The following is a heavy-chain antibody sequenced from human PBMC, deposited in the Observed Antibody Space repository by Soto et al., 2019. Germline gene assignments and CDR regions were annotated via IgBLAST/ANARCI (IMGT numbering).Heavy chain of an antibody. CDR1: GYSFTSRG. CDR2: MQPSTGRT. V-gene: IGHV1-8*01. CDR3: ARGVSAGVDY. J-gene: IGHJ4*01. D-gene: IGHD1-26*01. Sequence: ALVKFSCKDSGYSFTSRGINWVRQTAGQGLEWMGWMQPSTGRTGYAQKFQGRVTMTRDTSINSAYMELTTLTSDDTAFYYCARGVSAGVDYWG.